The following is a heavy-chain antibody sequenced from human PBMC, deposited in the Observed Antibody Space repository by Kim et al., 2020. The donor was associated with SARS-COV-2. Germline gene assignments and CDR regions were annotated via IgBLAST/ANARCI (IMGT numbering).Heavy chain of an antibody. D-gene: IGHD6-19*01. V-gene: IGHV3-33*06. CDR1: GFTFSSYA. CDR3: AKGGPGYSSGWFIGPDV. Sequence: GGSLRLSCAASGFTFSSYAMHWVRQAPGKGLEWVAVIWYDGSNKYYADSVKGRFTISRDNSKNTLYLQMNSLRAEDTAVYYCAKGGPGYSSGWFIGPDVWGQGTTVTVSS. J-gene: IGHJ6*02. CDR2: IWYDGSNK.